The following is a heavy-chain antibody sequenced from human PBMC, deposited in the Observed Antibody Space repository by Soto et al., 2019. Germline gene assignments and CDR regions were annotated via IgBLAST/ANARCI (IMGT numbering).Heavy chain of an antibody. D-gene: IGHD1-26*01. CDR3: ARRAGSSPTRGGIDY. J-gene: IGHJ4*02. CDR2: IYYSGST. CDR1: GGSISSSSYY. V-gene: IGHV4-39*01. Sequence: SETLSLTCTVSGGSISSSSYYWGWIRQPPGKGLEWIGSIYYSGSTYYNPSLKSRVTISVDTSKNQFSLKLSSVTAADTAVYYCARRAGSSPTRGGIDYWGQGTLVTVSS.